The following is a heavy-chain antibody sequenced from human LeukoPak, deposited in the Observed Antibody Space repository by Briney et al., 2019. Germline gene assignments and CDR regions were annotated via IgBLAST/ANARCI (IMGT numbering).Heavy chain of an antibody. CDR2: INHSGST. J-gene: IGHJ4*02. V-gene: IGHV4-34*01. Sequence: PSETLSLTCAVYGGSFSGYYWSWIRQPPGKGLEWIGEINHSGSTNYNPSLKSRVTISVDTSKNQFSLKLSPVTAADTAVYYCARGSYYDSSGYYLGTAYYFDYWGQGTLVTVSS. D-gene: IGHD3-22*01. CDR3: ARGSYYDSSGYYLGTAYYFDY. CDR1: GGSFSGYY.